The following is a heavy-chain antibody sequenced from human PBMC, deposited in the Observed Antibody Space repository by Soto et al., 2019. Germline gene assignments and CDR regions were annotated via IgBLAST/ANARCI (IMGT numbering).Heavy chain of an antibody. CDR2: IYPGDSDT. CDR3: ASRITARPTAWGLIRAAAH. J-gene: IGHJ4*02. V-gene: IGHV5-51*03. Sequence: EVQLVQSGAEVKKPGESLKISCKASGYNFTNYWIGWVRQMPGKGLEWMGIIYPGDSDTRHSPSFQGRVTISADDSICTADLPGRSLTASDTATYFGASRITARPTAWGLIRAAAHWGQGLRVTVSS. D-gene: IGHD6-6*01. CDR1: GYNFTNYW.